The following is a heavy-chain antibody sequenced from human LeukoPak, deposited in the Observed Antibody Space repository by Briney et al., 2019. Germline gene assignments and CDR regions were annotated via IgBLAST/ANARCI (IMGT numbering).Heavy chain of an antibody. J-gene: IGHJ4*02. CDR2: IYHSGTT. Sequence: SGTLSLTCTVSGGSLSSSTWWNWVRQPPGKGLEWIGQIYHSGTTNYNPSLKSRVSISVDESKNQFSLNLTSVTAADTAVYYCARVGTGNFDYWGQGTLVTVSS. V-gene: IGHV4-4*02. CDR1: GGSLSSSTW. CDR3: ARVGTGNFDY. D-gene: IGHD3/OR15-3a*01.